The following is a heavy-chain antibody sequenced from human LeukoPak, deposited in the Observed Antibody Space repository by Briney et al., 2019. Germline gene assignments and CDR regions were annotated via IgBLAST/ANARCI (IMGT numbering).Heavy chain of an antibody. CDR2: IRSKAFGETA. CDR1: GFTFCDYA. CDR3: TRDRGSSTLGDY. V-gene: IGHV3-49*03. D-gene: IGHD7-27*01. Sequence: GGSLRLSCTASGFTFCDYAMSWIRQAPGKGLEWVGFIRSKAFGETAEYAASVKGRFTISRDDSKSIAYLQMNSLKIEDTAVYYCTRDRGSSTLGDYWGQGTLVTVSS. J-gene: IGHJ4*02.